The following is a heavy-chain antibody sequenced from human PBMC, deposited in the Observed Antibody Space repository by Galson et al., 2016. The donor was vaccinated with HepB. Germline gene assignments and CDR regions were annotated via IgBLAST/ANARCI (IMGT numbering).Heavy chain of an antibody. CDR3: ATNGDGYNYFLY. D-gene: IGHD5-24*01. J-gene: IGHJ4*02. CDR1: GFTFSTYT. CDR2: ISYDESIK. V-gene: IGHV3-30*03. Sequence: SLRLSCAASGFTFSTYTMSWVRQAPGQGLEWVAVISYDESIKYYADPGKGRFTISRDNSKNTLYLQMSSLRAEDTAVYYCATNGDGYNYFLYWGQGTLVTVSS.